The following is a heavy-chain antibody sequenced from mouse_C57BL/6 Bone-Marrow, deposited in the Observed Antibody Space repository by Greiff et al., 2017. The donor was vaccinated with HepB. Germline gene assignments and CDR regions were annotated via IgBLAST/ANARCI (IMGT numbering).Heavy chain of an antibody. V-gene: IGHV14-1*01. CDR1: GFNIKDYY. J-gene: IGHJ1*03. D-gene: IGHD1-1*01. Sequence: VQLQQSGAELVRPGASVKLSCTASGFNIKDYYMHWVKQRPEQGLEWIGRIDPEDGDTEYAPKFQGKATMTADTSSNTAYLQLSSLTSEDTAGYYCTTRDGSSSCWYFDVWGTGTTVTVSS. CDR2: IDPEDGDT. CDR3: TTRDGSSSCWYFDV.